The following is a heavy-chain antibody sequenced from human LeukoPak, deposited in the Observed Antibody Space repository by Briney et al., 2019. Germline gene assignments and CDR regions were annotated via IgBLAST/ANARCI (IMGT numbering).Heavy chain of an antibody. CDR1: GFTFSSYT. Sequence: GGSLRLSCAASGFTFSSYTLHWVRQAPGKGLEWVAIISYDGSTKYYADSVKGRFTISRDNSKNTLYLQMNSLRAEDTAVYYCARDRDGYNSHWGQGALVTVSS. D-gene: IGHD5-24*01. CDR2: ISYDGSTK. CDR3: ARDRDGYNSH. J-gene: IGHJ4*02. V-gene: IGHV3-30*01.